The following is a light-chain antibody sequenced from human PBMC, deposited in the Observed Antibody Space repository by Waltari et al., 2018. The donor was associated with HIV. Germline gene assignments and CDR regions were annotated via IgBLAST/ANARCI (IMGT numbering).Light chain of an antibody. Sequence: VLPQSPATLSSSPGERVTLSCGASQRVRSSLAWYQQKPGQAPRLLIYDALNRATGIPDRFSGSGSGTDFTLTISRLEPEDFAVYFCQQYAKSPRTFGQGTKVEIK. CDR1: QRVRSS. CDR3: QQYAKSPRT. J-gene: IGKJ1*01. V-gene: IGKV3D-20*01. CDR2: DAL.